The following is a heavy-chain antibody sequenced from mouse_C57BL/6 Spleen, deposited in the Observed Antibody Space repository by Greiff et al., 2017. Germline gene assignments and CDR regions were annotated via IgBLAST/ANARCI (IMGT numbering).Heavy chain of an antibody. CDR3: ARGPDGYYVAEFDY. J-gene: IGHJ2*01. CDR1: GYTFTSYW. CDR2: IHPNSGST. Sequence: QVQLQQPGAELVKPGASVKLSCKASGYTFTSYWMHWVKQRPGQGLEWIGMIHPNSGSTNYNEKFKRKATLTVDKSSSTAYMQLSSLTSEDSAVYYCARGPDGYYVAEFDYWGQGTTLTVSS. V-gene: IGHV1-64*01. D-gene: IGHD2-3*01.